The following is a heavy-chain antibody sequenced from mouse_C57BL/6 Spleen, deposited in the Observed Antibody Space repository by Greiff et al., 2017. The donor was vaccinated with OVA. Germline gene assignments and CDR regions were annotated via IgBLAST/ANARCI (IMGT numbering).Heavy chain of an antibody. CDR2: IYPGDGDT. Sequence: VKLMESGAELVKPGASVKISCKASCYAFSSYWMNWVKQRPGKGLEWIGQIYPGDGDTNYNGKFKSKATLTADKSSSTAYMQLSSLTSEDSAVYFCARKNSPAWFAYWGQGTLVTVSA. CDR3: ARKNSPAWFAY. J-gene: IGHJ3*01. V-gene: IGHV1-80*01. CDR1: CYAFSSYW.